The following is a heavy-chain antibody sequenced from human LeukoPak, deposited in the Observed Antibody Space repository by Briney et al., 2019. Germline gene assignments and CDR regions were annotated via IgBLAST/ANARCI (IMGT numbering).Heavy chain of an antibody. CDR3: ARAPRNPLRYFDWLFLDY. Sequence: SVKVSCKASGGTFSSYAISWVRQAPGQGLEWMGGIIPIFGTANYAQKFQGRVTITTDESTSTAYMELSSLRSEDTAVYYCARAPRNPLRYFDWLFLDYWGQGTLVTVSS. J-gene: IGHJ4*02. CDR1: GGTFSSYA. CDR2: IIPIFGTA. D-gene: IGHD3-9*01. V-gene: IGHV1-69*05.